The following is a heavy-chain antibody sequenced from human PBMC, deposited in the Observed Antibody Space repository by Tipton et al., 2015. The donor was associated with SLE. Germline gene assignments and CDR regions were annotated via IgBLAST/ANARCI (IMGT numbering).Heavy chain of an antibody. D-gene: IGHD3-10*01. CDR2: IYFSGST. CDR3: ARVVDRYYYGSASYHVDY. CDR1: GGSINSGSYY. J-gene: IGHJ4*02. Sequence: TLSLTFTVSGGSINSGSYYWSWIRQPAGKGLEWIGRIYFSGSTSYNPSLKSRVTMSVDTSKNQFSLKLSSVTAADTAVYYCARVVDRYYYGSASYHVDYWGQGTRVTVSS. V-gene: IGHV4-61*02.